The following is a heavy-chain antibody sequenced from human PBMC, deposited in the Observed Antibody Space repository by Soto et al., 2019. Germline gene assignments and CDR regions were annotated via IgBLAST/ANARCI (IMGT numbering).Heavy chain of an antibody. D-gene: IGHD3-10*01. CDR3: ARRSRDYYGSGSPIDY. CDR1: GYSFTSYW. V-gene: IGHV5-51*01. Sequence: HGESLKISCKGSGYSFTSYWIGWVRQMPGKGLEWMGIIYPGDSDTRYSPSFQGQVTISADKSISTAYLQWSSLKASDTAMYYCARRSRDYYGSGSPIDYWGQGTLVTVSS. J-gene: IGHJ4*02. CDR2: IYPGDSDT.